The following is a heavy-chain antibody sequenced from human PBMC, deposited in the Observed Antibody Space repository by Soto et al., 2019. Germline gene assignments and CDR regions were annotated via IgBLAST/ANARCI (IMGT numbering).Heavy chain of an antibody. J-gene: IGHJ4*02. CDR3: ARDFYIAAVFDY. CDR2: ISSSGSTI. CDR1: GFTFSSYE. D-gene: IGHD6-13*01. V-gene: IGHV3-48*03. Sequence: GSLRLSCAASGFTFSSYEMNWVRQAPGKGLEWVSYISSSGSTIYYADSVKGRFTISRDNAKNSLYLQMNSLRAEDTAVYYCARDFYIAAVFDYWGQGTLVTVSS.